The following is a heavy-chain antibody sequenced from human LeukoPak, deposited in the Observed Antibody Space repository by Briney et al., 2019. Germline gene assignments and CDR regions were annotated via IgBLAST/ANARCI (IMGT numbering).Heavy chain of an antibody. CDR3: AKGGWELLHGYYFDY. CDR2: ISSSSSYI. Sequence: GGSLRLSCAASGFTFSSYSMNWVRQAPGKGLEWVSSISSSSSYIYYADSVKGRFTISRDNSKNTLYLQMNSLRAEDTAVYYCAKGGWELLHGYYFDYWGQGTLVTVSS. J-gene: IGHJ4*02. V-gene: IGHV3-21*04. CDR1: GFTFSSYS. D-gene: IGHD1-26*01.